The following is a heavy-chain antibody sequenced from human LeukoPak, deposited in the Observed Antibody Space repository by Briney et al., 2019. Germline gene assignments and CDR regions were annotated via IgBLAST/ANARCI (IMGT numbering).Heavy chain of an antibody. CDR1: GGSLSGYY. D-gene: IGHD3-3*01. CDR2: INHSGST. V-gene: IGHV4-34*01. Sequence: SETLSLTCAVYGGSLSGYYWSWIRQPPGKGLEWIGEINHSGSTNCNPSLKSRVTISVDTSKNQFSLKLSSVTAADTAVYYCARGPYYDFWSGYYVSFDYWGQGTLVTVSS. J-gene: IGHJ4*02. CDR3: ARGPYYDFWSGYYVSFDY.